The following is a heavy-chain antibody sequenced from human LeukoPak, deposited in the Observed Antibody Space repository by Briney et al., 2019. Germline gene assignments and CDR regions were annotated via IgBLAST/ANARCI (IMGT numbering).Heavy chain of an antibody. Sequence: GGSLRLSCAASGFTFSSYAMSWVRQAPGKGLEWVSAISGSVGSTYYADSVKGWFTISRDNSKNTLYLQMNSLRAEDTAVYYCAKDFAHRFYNWFDPWGQGTLVTVSS. D-gene: IGHD3-3*01. J-gene: IGHJ5*02. CDR1: GFTFSSYA. CDR3: AKDFAHRFYNWFDP. CDR2: ISGSVGST. V-gene: IGHV3-23*01.